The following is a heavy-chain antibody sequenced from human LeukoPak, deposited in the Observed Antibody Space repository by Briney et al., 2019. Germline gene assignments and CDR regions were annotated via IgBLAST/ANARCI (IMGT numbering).Heavy chain of an antibody. CDR2: IIPIFGTA. J-gene: IGHJ6*03. CDR1: GYTFTSYG. V-gene: IGHV1-69*05. CDR3: ARGSTVVGYYYYYMDV. Sequence: GASVKVSCKASGYTFTSYGISWVRQAPGQGLEWMGGIIPIFGTANYAQKFQGRVTITTDESTSTAYMELSSLRSEDTAVYYCARGSTVVGYYYYYMDVWGKGTTVTVSS. D-gene: IGHD1-26*01.